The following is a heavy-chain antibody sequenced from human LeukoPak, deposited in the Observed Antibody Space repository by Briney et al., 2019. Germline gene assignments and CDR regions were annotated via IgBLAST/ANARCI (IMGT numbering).Heavy chain of an antibody. V-gene: IGHV1-69*04. J-gene: IGHJ4*02. Sequence: ASVKVSCKASGGTFSSYAISWVRQAPGQGLEWMGRIIPIFGIANYAQKFQGRVTITADKSTSTAYMELSSLRSEDTAVYYCAREKADYFDYWGQGTPVTVSS. CDR2: IIPIFGIA. CDR1: GGTFSSYA. CDR3: AREKADYFDY.